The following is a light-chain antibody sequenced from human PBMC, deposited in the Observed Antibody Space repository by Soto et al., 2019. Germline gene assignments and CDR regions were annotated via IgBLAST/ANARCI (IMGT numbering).Light chain of an antibody. CDR2: GAS. V-gene: IGKV3-20*01. CDR1: QSVSSGY. J-gene: IGKJ1*01. CDR3: QQYHTSPVT. Sequence: EILMTQSPSTLSVYPGERATLSCRASQSVSSGYLAWYQQKPGQTPRLLIYGASGRATGIPDRFSGSGSGTDFTLTISRLEPEDFAVYYCQQYHTSPVTFGQGTKVDIK.